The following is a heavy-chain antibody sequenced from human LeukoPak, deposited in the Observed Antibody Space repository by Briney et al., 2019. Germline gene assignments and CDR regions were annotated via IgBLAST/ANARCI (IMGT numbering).Heavy chain of an antibody. J-gene: IGHJ4*02. CDR3: ARHKASGSYYPYYFDY. V-gene: IGHV4-39*01. CDR2: IYYSGST. D-gene: IGHD1-26*01. CDR1: GGSFSSSSYY. Sequence: SETLSLTCTVSGGSFSSSSYYWGWIRQPPGKGLVWIGSIYYSGSTYYNPSLKSRVTISVDTSKNQFSLKLNSVTAADTAVYYCARHKASGSYYPYYFDYWGQGTLVTVSS.